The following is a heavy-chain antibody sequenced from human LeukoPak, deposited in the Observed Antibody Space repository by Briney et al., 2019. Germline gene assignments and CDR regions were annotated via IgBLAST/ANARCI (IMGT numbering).Heavy chain of an antibody. CDR3: AISKSYYGMDV. CDR1: GGSISSYY. D-gene: IGHD3-3*02. Sequence: SETLSLTCTVSGGSISSYYWSWIRQPPGKGLEWIGYIYYSGSTNYNPSLKSRVTISVDTSKNQFSLKLSSVTAADTAVYYCAISKSYYGMDVWGQGTTVTVSS. J-gene: IGHJ6*02. CDR2: IYYSGST. V-gene: IGHV4-59*01.